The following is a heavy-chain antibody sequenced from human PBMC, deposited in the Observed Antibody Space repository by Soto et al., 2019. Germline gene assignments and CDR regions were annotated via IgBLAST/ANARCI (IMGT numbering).Heavy chain of an antibody. CDR3: AFRKVVISSDAFDI. J-gene: IGHJ3*02. D-gene: IGHD3-22*01. CDR2: IYYSGST. Sequence: PSETLSLTCTVSGGSISSGDYYWSWIRQPPGKGLEWIGYIYYSGSTYYSPSLKSRVTISVDTSKNQFSLKPSSVTAADTAVYYCAFRKVVISSDAFDIWGQGTMVTVSS. CDR1: GGSISSGDYY. V-gene: IGHV4-30-4*01.